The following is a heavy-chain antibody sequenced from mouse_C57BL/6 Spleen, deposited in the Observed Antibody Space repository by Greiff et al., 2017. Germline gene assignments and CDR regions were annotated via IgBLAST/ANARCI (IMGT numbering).Heavy chain of an antibody. Sequence: EVQLQQSGPVLVKPGASVKMSCKASGYTFTDYYMNWVKQSHGKSLEWIGVINPYNGGTSYNQKFKGKATLTVDKSSSTAYMELNSLTSEDSAVYYCARLYSNYFDYWGQGTTLTVSS. CDR3: ARLYSNYFDY. J-gene: IGHJ2*01. V-gene: IGHV1-19*01. CDR2: INPYNGGT. CDR1: GYTFTDYY. D-gene: IGHD2-5*01.